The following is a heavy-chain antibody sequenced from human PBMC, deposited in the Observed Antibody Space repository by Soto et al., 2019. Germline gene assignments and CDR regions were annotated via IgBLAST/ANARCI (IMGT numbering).Heavy chain of an antibody. CDR2: VNHSGST. CDR3: ARGRITMVRGVIISSNYYYYGMDV. J-gene: IGHJ6*02. Sequence: SETLSLTCAVYGGSFSGYYWSWIRQPPGKGLEWIGEVNHSGSTNYNPSLKSRVTISVDTSKNQFSLKLSSVTAADTAVYYCARGRITMVRGVIISSNYYYYGMDVWGQGTTVTVSS. D-gene: IGHD3-10*01. CDR1: GGSFSGYY. V-gene: IGHV4-34*01.